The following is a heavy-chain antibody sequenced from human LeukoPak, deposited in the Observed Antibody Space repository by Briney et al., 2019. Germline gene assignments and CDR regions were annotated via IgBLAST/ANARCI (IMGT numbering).Heavy chain of an antibody. CDR3: ARGGLEYCSGGRCHGNFDY. D-gene: IGHD2-15*01. V-gene: IGHV3-23*01. J-gene: IGHJ4*02. CDR1: GFTFSSYA. CDR2: ISGSGAGT. Sequence: GGSLRLSCAASGFTFSSYAMNWVRQAPGKGLEWVSAISGSGAGTYYADSVKGRFTISRDNAKNTLYLQMNSLRAEDTAVYYCARGGLEYCSGGRCHGNFDYWGQGTLATVSS.